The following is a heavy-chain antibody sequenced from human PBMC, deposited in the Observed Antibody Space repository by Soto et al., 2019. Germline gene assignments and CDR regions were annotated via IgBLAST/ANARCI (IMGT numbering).Heavy chain of an antibody. CDR3: AHSSRWLRCFDY. D-gene: IGHD5-12*01. J-gene: IGHJ4*02. CDR1: GFSLSTSGVG. Sequence: QITLKESGPTLVKPTQTLTLTCTFSGFSLSTSGVGVGWIRQPPGKALEWLALIYWDDDKRYSPSLKSRLTLTKDTYKNRVVLTMTNMAPVDTATYYCAHSSRWLRCFDYWGQGTLVTVSS. V-gene: IGHV2-5*02. CDR2: IYWDDDK.